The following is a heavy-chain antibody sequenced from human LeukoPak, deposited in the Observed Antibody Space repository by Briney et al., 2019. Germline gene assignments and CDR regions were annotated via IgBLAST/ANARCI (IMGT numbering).Heavy chain of an antibody. CDR3: ARGDSVFGNEYSLAADY. V-gene: IGHV3-30*04. J-gene: IGHJ4*02. Sequence: GGSLRLSCAGSGFTFGSYAMHWVRQAPGKGLEWVAVISYDGSNKYYADSVKGRFTISRDNSKNTLYLQMNSLRAEDTAVYYCARGDSVFGNEYSLAADYWGQGTLVTVSS. CDR1: GFTFGSYA. CDR2: ISYDGSNK. D-gene: IGHD2-15*01.